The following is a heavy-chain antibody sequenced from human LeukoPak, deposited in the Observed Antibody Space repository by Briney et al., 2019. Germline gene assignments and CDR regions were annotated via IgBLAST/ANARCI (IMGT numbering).Heavy chain of an antibody. Sequence: SETLSLTCTIPGGSISSYYWGWIRQPPGKGLEWIGYISYGGSTNYTPSLKRRVTISIPTSKNQFSLQLSSVTAADTAVYYSARHSAPYRGSSWHFDYWGQGTLVTVSS. CDR2: ISYGGST. CDR1: GGSISSYY. CDR3: ARHSAPYRGSSWHFDY. V-gene: IGHV4-59*08. J-gene: IGHJ4*02. D-gene: IGHD6-13*01.